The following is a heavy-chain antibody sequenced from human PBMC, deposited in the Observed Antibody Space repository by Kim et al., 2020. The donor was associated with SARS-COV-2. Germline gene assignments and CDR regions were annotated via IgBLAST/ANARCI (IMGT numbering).Heavy chain of an antibody. CDR1: GFTFSSFW. D-gene: IGHD2-15*01. Sequence: GGSLRLSCAASGFTFSSFWMHWVRQAPGKGLEWVSRVKNDGNSITYADSVKGRFTISRDNAKNALYLQMNSLRVEVTAVYHCAGGSGGYPEYWGQGTLVTVSS. V-gene: IGHV3-74*01. CDR3: AGGSGGYPEY. CDR2: VKNDGNSI. J-gene: IGHJ4*02.